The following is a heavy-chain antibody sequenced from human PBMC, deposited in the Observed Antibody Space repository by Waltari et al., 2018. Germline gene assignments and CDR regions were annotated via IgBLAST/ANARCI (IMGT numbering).Heavy chain of an antibody. CDR2: ISHSGNT. CDR1: GYSITSGYY. J-gene: IGHJ4*02. D-gene: IGHD6-13*01. Sequence: QVQLQESGPGLVKPSETLSLTCTVSGYSITSGYYWGCIRQPPGKGLEWIGSISHSGNTYYNPALKGRLTISVDTSKNQFSLRLSSVTAADTAVYYCARAPMSGAATGTFDFWGLGSLVTVSP. CDR3: ARAPMSGAATGTFDF. V-gene: IGHV4-38-2*02.